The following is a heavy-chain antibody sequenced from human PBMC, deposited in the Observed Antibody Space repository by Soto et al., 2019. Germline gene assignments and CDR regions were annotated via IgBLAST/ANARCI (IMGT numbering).Heavy chain of an antibody. J-gene: IGHJ6*02. V-gene: IGHV3-11*01. CDR3: ATVGYCSSTSCQTRYYYYGMDV. CDR1: GFTFIDYS. D-gene: IGHD2-2*03. CDR2: ISRSGSDI. Sequence: LRLSCAASGFTFIDYSMNWVRQAPGKGLEWVSYISRSGSDIYYADSVKGRFTISRDNAKNSLFLQMNSLRAEDTAVYYCATVGYCSSTSCQTRYYYYGMDVWGQGTTVTVSS.